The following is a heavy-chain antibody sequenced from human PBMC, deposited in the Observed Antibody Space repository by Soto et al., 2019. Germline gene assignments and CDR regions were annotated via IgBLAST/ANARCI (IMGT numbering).Heavy chain of an antibody. CDR3: ARDRYSSGWYGNWFDP. V-gene: IGHV1-69*04. Sequence: GASVKVSCKASGGTFSSYTISWVRQAPGQGLEWMGRIIPILGIANYAQKFQGRVTMTTDTSTSTAYMELRSLRSDDTAVYYCARDRYSSGWYGNWFDPWGQGTLVTVSS. J-gene: IGHJ5*02. CDR1: GGTFSSYT. D-gene: IGHD6-19*01. CDR2: IIPILGIA.